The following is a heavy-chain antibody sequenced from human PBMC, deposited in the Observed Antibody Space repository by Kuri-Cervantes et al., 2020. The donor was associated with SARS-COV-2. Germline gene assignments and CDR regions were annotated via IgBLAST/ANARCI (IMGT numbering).Heavy chain of an antibody. V-gene: IGHV3-30-3*01. J-gene: IGHJ4*02. CDR2: ISYDGSNK. CDR3: ARDRSTNYFDY. Sequence: GESLKISCAASGFTFSSYAMHWVRQAPGKGLEWVAVISYDGSNKYYADSVKGRFTISRDNSKNTLYLQMNSLRAEDTAVYYCARDRSTNYFDYWGQGTLVTVSS. CDR1: GFTFSSYA.